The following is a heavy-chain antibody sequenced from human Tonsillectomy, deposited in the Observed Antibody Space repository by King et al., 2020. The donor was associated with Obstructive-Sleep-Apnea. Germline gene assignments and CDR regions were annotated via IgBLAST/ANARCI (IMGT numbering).Heavy chain of an antibody. V-gene: IGHV3-15*01. CDR3: TRSSTDQDWYFDL. Sequence: VQLVESGGGLVKPGGSLRLSCAASGFTFSNAWMSWVRQAPGKGLEWVGRIKSKTDGGTTDYAAPVKGRFTISRDDSKNTRYLQMNSLKTEDTAVYYCTRSSTDQDWYFDLWGRGTLVTVSS. CDR1: GFTFSNAW. J-gene: IGHJ2*01. CDR2: IKSKTDGGTT. D-gene: IGHD2-2*01.